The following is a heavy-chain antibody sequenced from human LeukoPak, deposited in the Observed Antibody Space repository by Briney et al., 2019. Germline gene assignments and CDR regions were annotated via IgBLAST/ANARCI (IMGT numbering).Heavy chain of an antibody. D-gene: IGHD1-26*01. Sequence: GGSLRLSCAASGFTFGSHTMLWVRQPPGKGLEWVSYISSGSTTIDYADSVKGRFTISRDNAKNSLYLQMNSLRVEDTAVYYCARRVGAPHFDYWGQGTLVTVSS. CDR1: GFTFGSHT. J-gene: IGHJ4*02. CDR2: ISSGSTTI. CDR3: ARRVGAPHFDY. V-gene: IGHV3-48*04.